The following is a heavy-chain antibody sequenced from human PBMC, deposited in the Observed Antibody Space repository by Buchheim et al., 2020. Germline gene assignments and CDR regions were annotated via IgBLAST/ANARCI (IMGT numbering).Heavy chain of an antibody. CDR1: GFTFSSYV. Sequence: QVQLVESGGGVVQPGRSLRLSCAASGFTFSSYVMHWVRQAPGKGLEWLAVISYDGSNKYYADSVKGRFTISRDNSKNTLYLQMNSLGAEDTAVYYCAKAGGPYYFDYWGQGTL. CDR2: ISYDGSNK. D-gene: IGHD2-15*01. V-gene: IGHV3-30*18. J-gene: IGHJ4*02. CDR3: AKAGGPYYFDY.